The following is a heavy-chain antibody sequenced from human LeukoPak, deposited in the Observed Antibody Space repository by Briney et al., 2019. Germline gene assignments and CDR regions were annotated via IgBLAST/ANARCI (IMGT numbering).Heavy chain of an antibody. CDR1: GGSISDDY. Sequence: SETLSLTCTVSGGSISDDYWSWIRQPPGKGLEWIGFIYYSGYTNYNPSLKSRVTISVDTSKNHFSLNLSSVSAADTAVYYCARPYRSGWFGGLHIWGQGKMVTVSS. CDR2: IYYSGYT. V-gene: IGHV4-59*08. J-gene: IGHJ3*02. CDR3: ARPYRSGWFGGLHI. D-gene: IGHD6-19*01.